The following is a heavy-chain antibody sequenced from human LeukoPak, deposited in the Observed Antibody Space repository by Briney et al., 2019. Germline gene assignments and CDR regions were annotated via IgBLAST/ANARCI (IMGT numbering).Heavy chain of an antibody. Sequence: GGSLRLSCAASGFTFSTYAMSWVRQAPGKGLEWVSTISGSGGSTYYADSVKGQFTISRDNSKNTLYLQMNSLRAEDTAVYYCAKDGIAVAGTRRGYYFDYWGQGTLVTVSS. CDR1: GFTFSTYA. V-gene: IGHV3-23*01. J-gene: IGHJ4*02. CDR3: AKDGIAVAGTRRGYYFDY. D-gene: IGHD6-19*01. CDR2: ISGSGGST.